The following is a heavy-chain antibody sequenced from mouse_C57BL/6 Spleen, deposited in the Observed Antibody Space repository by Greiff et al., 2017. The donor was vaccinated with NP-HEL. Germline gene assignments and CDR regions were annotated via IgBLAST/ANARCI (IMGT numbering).Heavy chain of an antibody. V-gene: IGHV1-61*01. Sequence: VQLQQPGAELVRPGSSVKLSCKASGYTFTSYWMDWVKQRPGQGLEWIGNIYPSDSETHYNQKFKDKATLTVDKSSSTAYMQLSSLTSEDSAVYYCARYYYGSPFAYWGQGTLVTVSA. D-gene: IGHD1-1*01. CDR1: GYTFTSYW. CDR2: IYPSDSET. J-gene: IGHJ3*01. CDR3: ARYYYGSPFAY.